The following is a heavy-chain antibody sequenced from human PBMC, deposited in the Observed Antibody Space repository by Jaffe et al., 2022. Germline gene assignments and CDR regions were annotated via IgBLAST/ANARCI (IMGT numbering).Heavy chain of an antibody. D-gene: IGHD4-17*01. Sequence: EVQLVESGGGLVQPGGSLRLSCAASGFTFSSYEMNWVRQAPGKGLEWVSYISSSGSTIYYADSVKGRFTISRDNAKNSLYLQMNSLRAEDTAVYYCARANDYGESGSVYFDYWGQGTLVTVSS. J-gene: IGHJ4*02. V-gene: IGHV3-48*03. CDR1: GFTFSSYE. CDR3: ARANDYGESGSVYFDY. CDR2: ISSSGSTI.